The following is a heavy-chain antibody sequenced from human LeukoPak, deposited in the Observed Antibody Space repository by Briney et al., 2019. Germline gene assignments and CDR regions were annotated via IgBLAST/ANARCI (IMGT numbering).Heavy chain of an antibody. V-gene: IGHV3-23*01. D-gene: IGHD6-19*01. Sequence: GGSLRLSCAASGFTFSSYAMSWVRQAPGRGLEWVSAISGSGGSTYYAHSVKGRLTISRDNSKNTLYLQMNSLRAEDTAVYYCAKDPNMWLAFDYWGQGTLVTVSS. CDR1: GFTFSSYA. CDR3: AKDPNMWLAFDY. CDR2: ISGSGGST. J-gene: IGHJ4*02.